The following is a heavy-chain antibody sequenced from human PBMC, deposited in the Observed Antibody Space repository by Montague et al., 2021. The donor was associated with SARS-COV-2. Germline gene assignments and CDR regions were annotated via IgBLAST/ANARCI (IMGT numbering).Heavy chain of an antibody. J-gene: IGHJ6*02. Sequence: NPSLKSRVTISVDKSKNQFSLKLSSVTAADTAVYYCARDLIFGLVLPSRFGYGMDVWGQVTTVTVSS. CDR3: ARDLIFGLVLPSRFGYGMDV. D-gene: IGHD3/OR15-3a*01. V-gene: IGHV4-4*02.